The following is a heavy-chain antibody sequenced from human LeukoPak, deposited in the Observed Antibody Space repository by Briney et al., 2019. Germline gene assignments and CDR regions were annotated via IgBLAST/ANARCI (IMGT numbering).Heavy chain of an antibody. CDR2: IYSGGST. Sequence: GGSLRLSCAASGFTVSSNYMSWVRQAPGKGLEWVSVIYSGGSTYYADSVKGRFTISRDDSKDTLYLQMNSLRAEDTAVYYCARQYYYDSSGYLPYFDYWGQGTLVTVSS. CDR1: GFTVSSNY. CDR3: ARQYYYDSSGYLPYFDY. V-gene: IGHV3-66*04. J-gene: IGHJ4*02. D-gene: IGHD3-22*01.